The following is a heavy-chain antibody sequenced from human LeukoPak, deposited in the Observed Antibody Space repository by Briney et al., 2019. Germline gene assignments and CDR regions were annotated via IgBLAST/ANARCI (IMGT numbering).Heavy chain of an antibody. V-gene: IGHV4-34*01. CDR2: INHSGST. CDR3: ARDYVAYGGSFYFDY. Sequence: PSETLSLTCAVYGGSFSGYYWSWIRQPPGKGLEWIGEINHSGSTNYNTSLKSRVTISVDTSKNQFSLKLSSVTAADTAVYYCARDYVAYGGSFYFDYWGQGTLVTVSS. CDR1: GGSFSGYY. D-gene: IGHD1-26*01. J-gene: IGHJ4*02.